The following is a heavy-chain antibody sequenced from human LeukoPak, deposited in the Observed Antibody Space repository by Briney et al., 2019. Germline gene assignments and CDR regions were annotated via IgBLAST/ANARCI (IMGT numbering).Heavy chain of an antibody. CDR2: INPNSGGT. V-gene: IGHV1-2*02. CDR1: GYTFTGYY. J-gene: IGHJ6*02. CDR3: ARDLGYCSSTSCYVSYYYGMDV. D-gene: IGHD2-2*01. Sequence: ASVKVSCKASGYTFTGYYMHWVRQAPGQGLEWMGWINPNSGGTNYAKKFQGRVTMTRDTTISTAYIELSRLRSDDTAVYYCARDLGYCSSTSCYVSYYYGMDVWGQGTTVTVSS.